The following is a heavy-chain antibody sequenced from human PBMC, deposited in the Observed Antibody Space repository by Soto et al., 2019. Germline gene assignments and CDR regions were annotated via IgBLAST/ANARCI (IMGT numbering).Heavy chain of an antibody. V-gene: IGHV3-23*01. CDR2: ISPTGGST. J-gene: IGHJ5*02. CDR3: AKDIRRGRTNCFDN. CDR1: GFTFSTFA. Sequence: EEQLLQFGGGLVQRGGSLGLSCTASGFTFSTFAMSWVRQAPGKGLEWVSGISPTGGSTYYADSVKGRFTISIDNPKNTLYLHLNTVRAEDTATYYCAKDIRRGRTNCFDNWGRATLVTVSS.